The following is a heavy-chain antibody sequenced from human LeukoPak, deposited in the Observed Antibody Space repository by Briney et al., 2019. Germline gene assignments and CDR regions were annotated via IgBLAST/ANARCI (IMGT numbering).Heavy chain of an antibody. Sequence: GGSLRLSCAASGFTFSNAWMSWVRQAPGKGLEWVSAISGSGGSTYYADSVKGRFTISRDNSKNTLYLQMNSLRAEDTAVYYCAKDVYDSSGYYCSHWGQGTLVTVSS. J-gene: IGHJ4*02. V-gene: IGHV3-23*01. CDR3: AKDVYDSSGYYCSH. CDR1: GFTFSNAW. D-gene: IGHD3-22*01. CDR2: ISGSGGST.